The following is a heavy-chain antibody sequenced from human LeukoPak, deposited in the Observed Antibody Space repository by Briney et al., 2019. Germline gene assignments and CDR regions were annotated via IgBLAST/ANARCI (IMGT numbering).Heavy chain of an antibody. Sequence: GGSLRLSCAASGFTVSSNYMSWVRQAPGKGLEWVSVIYSGGSTYYADSVKGRFTISRDNSKNTLYLQTNSLRAEDTAVYYCAREEYDILTGYSHGMDVWGQGTTVTVSS. CDR2: IYSGGST. D-gene: IGHD3-9*01. CDR3: AREEYDILTGYSHGMDV. J-gene: IGHJ6*02. CDR1: GFTVSSNY. V-gene: IGHV3-66*01.